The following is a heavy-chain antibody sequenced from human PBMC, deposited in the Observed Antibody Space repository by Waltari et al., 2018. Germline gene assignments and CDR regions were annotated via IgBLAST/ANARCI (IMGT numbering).Heavy chain of an antibody. CDR3: AKKAITTVPSGDYYYYMDV. CDR2: IYDDGTT. CDR1: GFPFSLPA. Sequence: EVQLLESGGALVQPGGSLRLSCAASGFPFSLPAMAWARQAPGKGLELVSVIYDDGTTYSAASVKGRFTVSRDYSKDTLSLQMNSLRREDTAVYYCAKKAITTVPSGDYYYYMDVWGKGTTVIVAS. J-gene: IGHJ6*03. D-gene: IGHD4-4*01. V-gene: IGHV3-23*03.